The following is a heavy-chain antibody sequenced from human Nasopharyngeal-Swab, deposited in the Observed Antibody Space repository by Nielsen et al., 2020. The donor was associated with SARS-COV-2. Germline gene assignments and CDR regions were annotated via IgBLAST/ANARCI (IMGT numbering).Heavy chain of an antibody. D-gene: IGHD7-27*01. CDR1: GYTFTSYG. CDR3: ARAEERGRQTGRFGY. V-gene: IGHV1-18*04. J-gene: IGHJ4*02. CDR2: ISAYNGNT. Sequence: ASVKVSCKASGYTFTSYGISWVRQAPGQGLEWMGWISAYNGNTNYAQKLQGRVSMTTDTSTSTAYMELRSLRSDDTAVYYCARAEERGRQTGRFGYWGQGTLVTVCS.